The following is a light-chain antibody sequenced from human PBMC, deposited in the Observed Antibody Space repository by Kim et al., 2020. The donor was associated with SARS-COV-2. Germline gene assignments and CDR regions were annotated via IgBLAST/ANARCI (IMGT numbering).Light chain of an antibody. CDR1: QDIRND. J-gene: IGKJ5*01. CDR2: GAS. CDR3: LQHNTYPIT. Sequence: PSVGDRVTCTCRSSQDIRNDLGWYQQNPGRAPKRLIYGASSLQSGVPSRFSGSGSGTEFTLTISSVQPEDFATYFCLQHNTYPITFGQGTRLEIK. V-gene: IGKV1-17*01.